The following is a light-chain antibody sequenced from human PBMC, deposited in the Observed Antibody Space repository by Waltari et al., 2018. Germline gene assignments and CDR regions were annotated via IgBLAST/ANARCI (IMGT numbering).Light chain of an antibody. CDR2: EVT. J-gene: IGLJ3*02. Sequence: QSALTQPPSASGSPGQSVTISCTGTRSDVGGYDYVPWYQQHPDKVPKLMIYEVTKRPSGVPDRFSGSKSGNTASLTVSGLQAEDEADYYCSSYAGSNLWVFGGGTKLTVL. V-gene: IGLV2-8*01. CDR1: RSDVGGYDY. CDR3: SSYAGSNLWV.